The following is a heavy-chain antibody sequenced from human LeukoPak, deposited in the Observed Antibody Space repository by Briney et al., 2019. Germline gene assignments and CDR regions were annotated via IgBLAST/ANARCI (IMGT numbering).Heavy chain of an antibody. CDR1: GFTFSNYA. V-gene: IGHV3-23*01. CDR2: ISGNGGAT. CDR3: AKGIESSGSYYTSFDY. J-gene: IGHJ4*02. Sequence: GGSLRLSCAASGFTFSNYAMSWVRQAPGKGLEWVSGISGNGGATYYADSVKGRFTISRDNSKNTLSLQMNSLRAEDTAVYYCAKGIESSGSYYTSFDYWGQGTLVTVSS. D-gene: IGHD1-26*01.